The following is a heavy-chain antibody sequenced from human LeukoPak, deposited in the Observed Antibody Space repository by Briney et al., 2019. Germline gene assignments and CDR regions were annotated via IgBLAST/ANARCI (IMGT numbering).Heavy chain of an antibody. D-gene: IGHD2-15*01. Sequence: SGPTLVKPTQTLTLTCTFSGSSLSTSGVGVGWIRQPPGKALEWLALIYWDDDKRYSPSLKSRLTITKDTSKNQVVLTMTNMDPVDTATYYCAHRGRYCSDSYCYGAFHVWGQGTMVTVSS. J-gene: IGHJ3*01. CDR3: AHRGRYCSDSYCYGAFHV. V-gene: IGHV2-5*02. CDR1: GSSLSTSGVG. CDR2: IYWDDDK.